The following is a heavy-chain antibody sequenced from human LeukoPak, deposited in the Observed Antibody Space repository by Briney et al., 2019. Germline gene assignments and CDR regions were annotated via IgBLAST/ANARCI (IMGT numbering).Heavy chain of an antibody. CDR1: GFTFSSYA. D-gene: IGHD1-26*01. J-gene: IGHJ4*02. Sequence: PGASLRLSCAASGFTFSSYAMSWVRQAPGKGLEWVSAISGSGGSTYYADSVKGWFTISRDNSKNTLYLQMNSLRAEDTAVYYCAKDRVGWELLLDALDYWGQGTLVSVSS. CDR3: AKDRVGWELLLDALDY. V-gene: IGHV3-23*01. CDR2: ISGSGGST.